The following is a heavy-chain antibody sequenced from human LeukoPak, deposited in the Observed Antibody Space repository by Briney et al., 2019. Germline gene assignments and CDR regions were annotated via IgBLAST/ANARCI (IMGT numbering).Heavy chain of an antibody. V-gene: IGHV3-53*01. Sequence: GGSLRLSCAASGFTVSSNYMSWVRQAPGKGLEWVSVIYSGGSTYYADSVKGRFTISRDNSKNTLYLQMNSLRAEDTAVYYCVRDGLTGALDYWGQGTLVTVSS. J-gene: IGHJ4*02. CDR3: VRDGLTGALDY. D-gene: IGHD3-9*01. CDR1: GFTVSSNY. CDR2: IYSGGST.